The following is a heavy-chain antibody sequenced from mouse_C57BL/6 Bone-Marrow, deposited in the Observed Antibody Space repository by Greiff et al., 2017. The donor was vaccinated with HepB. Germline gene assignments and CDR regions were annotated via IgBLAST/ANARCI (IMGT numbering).Heavy chain of an antibody. J-gene: IGHJ4*01. CDR2: IDPSDSYT. CDR3: ARKWLSMDY. D-gene: IGHD1-3*01. Sequence: QVQLKQPGAELVKPGASVKLSCKASGYTFTSYWMQWVKQRPGQGLEWIGEIDPSDSYTNYNQKFKGKATLTVDTSSSTAYMQLSSLTSEDSAVYYCARKWLSMDYWGQGTSVTVSS. CDR1: GYTFTSYW. V-gene: IGHV1-50*01.